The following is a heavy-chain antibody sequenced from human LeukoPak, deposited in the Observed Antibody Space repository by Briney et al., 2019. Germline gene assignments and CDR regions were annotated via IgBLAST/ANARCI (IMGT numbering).Heavy chain of an antibody. V-gene: IGHV3-23*01. CDR3: AKGRLQLTMGGY. D-gene: IGHD4-11*01. Sequence: GGSLRLSCAPSGFIFEDYGMHWVRQAPGKGLEWVSAISGSGGSTYYADSVKGRFTISRDNSKNTLYLQMNSLRAEDTAVYYCAKGRLQLTMGGYWGQGTLVTVSS. CDR2: ISGSGGST. J-gene: IGHJ4*02. CDR1: GFIFEDYG.